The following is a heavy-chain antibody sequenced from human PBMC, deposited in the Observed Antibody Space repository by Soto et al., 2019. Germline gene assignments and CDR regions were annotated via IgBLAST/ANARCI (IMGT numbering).Heavy chain of an antibody. V-gene: IGHV1-18*04. CDR1: GYTFTSYG. J-gene: IGHJ6*02. CDR2: ISAYNGNT. CDR3: ARDKADYYYYGMDV. Sequence: ALVKVSCKASGYTFTSYGISWVRQAPGQGLEWMGWISAYNGNTNYAQKLQGRVTMTTDTSTSTAYMELRSLRSDDTAVYYCARDKADYYYYGMDVWGQGTTVTVSS.